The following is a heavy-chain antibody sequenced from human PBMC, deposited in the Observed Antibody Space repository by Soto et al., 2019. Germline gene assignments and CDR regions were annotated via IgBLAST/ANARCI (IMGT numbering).Heavy chain of an antibody. J-gene: IGHJ5*02. D-gene: IGHD3-10*01. CDR2: ISSSSSYT. Sequence: QVQLVESGGGLVKPGGSLRLSCAASGFTFSDYYMSWIRQAPGKGPEWVSYISSSSSYTNYADSVKGRFTISRDNAKNSLYLQMNSLRAEDTAVYYCARDHYGPGWFDPWGQGTLVTVSS. CDR1: GFTFSDYY. V-gene: IGHV3-11*05. CDR3: ARDHYGPGWFDP.